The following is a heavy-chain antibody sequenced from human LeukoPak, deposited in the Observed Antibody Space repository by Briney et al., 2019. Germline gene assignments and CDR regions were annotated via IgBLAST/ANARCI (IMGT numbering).Heavy chain of an antibody. J-gene: IGHJ4*02. CDR3: ARGPDLTVTTDYTLDY. CDR1: GGSFSGYY. D-gene: IGHD4-17*01. V-gene: IGHV4-34*01. CDR2: INHSGST. Sequence: SETLSLTCAVYGGSFSGYYWSWIRQPPGKGLEWIGEINHSGSTNYNPSLKSRVTISVDTSKNQFSLKLSSVTAADTAVYYCARGPDLTVTTDYTLDYWGQGTLVTVSS.